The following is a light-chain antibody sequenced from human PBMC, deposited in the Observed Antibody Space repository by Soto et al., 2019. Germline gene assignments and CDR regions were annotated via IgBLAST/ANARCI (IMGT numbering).Light chain of an antibody. Sequence: QSVLTQHASVSGSPGQSITISCTGASSDVGSYNLVSWYQQYPGKAPKLIIFEVFKRPSGVSHRFSGSKSGNTASLTISGLQAEDEANYYCCSYAGRATYVFGGGTKVTVL. CDR1: SSDVGSYNL. V-gene: IGLV2-23*02. CDR2: EVF. CDR3: CSYAGRATYV. J-gene: IGLJ1*01.